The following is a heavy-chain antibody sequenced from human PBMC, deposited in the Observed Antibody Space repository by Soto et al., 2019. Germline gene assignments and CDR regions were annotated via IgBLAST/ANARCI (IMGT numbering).Heavy chain of an antibody. V-gene: IGHV1-69*13. CDR3: ARVATTGYSSSWYLDY. D-gene: IGHD6-13*01. CDR2: IIPIFGTA. CDR1: GGTFSSYA. Sequence: ASVKVSCKASGGTFSSYAISWVRQAPGQGLEWMGGIIPIFGTANYAQKFQGRVTITADESTSTAYMELSSLRSEDTAVYYCARVATTGYSSSWYLDYWGQGTLVPVCS. J-gene: IGHJ4*02.